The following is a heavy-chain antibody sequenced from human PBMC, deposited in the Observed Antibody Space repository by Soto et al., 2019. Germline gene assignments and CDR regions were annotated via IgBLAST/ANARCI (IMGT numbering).Heavy chain of an antibody. CDR3: AREAVVVVAATLYYYYYYMDV. D-gene: IGHD2-15*01. J-gene: IGHJ6*03. V-gene: IGHV1-69*04. Sequence: GASVKVSCKASGGTFSSYTISWVRQAPGQRLEWMGRIIPILGIANYAQKFQGRVTITADKSTSTAYMELSSLRSEDTAVYYCAREAVVVVAATLYYYYYYMDVWGKGTTVTVSS. CDR2: IIPILGIA. CDR1: GGTFSSYT.